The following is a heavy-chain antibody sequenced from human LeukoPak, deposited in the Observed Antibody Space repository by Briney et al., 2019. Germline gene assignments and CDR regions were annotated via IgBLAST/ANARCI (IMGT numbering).Heavy chain of an antibody. Sequence: GGSLRLSCAASGFTFSSYGMHWVRQAPGKGLEWVAVISYDGSNKYYADSVKGRFTISRDNSKNTLYLQMNSLRAEDTAVYYCAKLRGPFDWYVSRSYYYYGMDVWGQGTTVTLSS. J-gene: IGHJ6*02. D-gene: IGHD3-9*01. V-gene: IGHV3-30*18. CDR2: ISYDGSNK. CDR1: GFTFSSYG. CDR3: AKLRGPFDWYVSRSYYYYGMDV.